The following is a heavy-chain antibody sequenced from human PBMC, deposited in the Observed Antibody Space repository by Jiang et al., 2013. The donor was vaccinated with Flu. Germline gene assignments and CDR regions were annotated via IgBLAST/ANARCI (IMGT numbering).Heavy chain of an antibody. D-gene: IGHD3-10*01. CDR3: ARTGITGPYYYGSGSYYNIDS. V-gene: IGHV5-10-1*01. CDR1: GYSFTSYW. Sequence: GAEVKKPGESLRISCKGSGYSFTSYWISWVRQMPGKGLEWMGRIDPSDSYTNYSPSFQGHVTISADKSISTAYLQWSSLKASDTAMYYCARTGITGPYYYGSGSYYNIDSWGQGTLVTVSS. J-gene: IGHJ4*02. CDR2: IDPSDSYT.